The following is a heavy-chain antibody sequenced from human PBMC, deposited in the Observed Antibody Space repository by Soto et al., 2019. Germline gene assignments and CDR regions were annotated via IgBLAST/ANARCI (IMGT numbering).Heavy chain of an antibody. D-gene: IGHD3-9*01. CDR1: GFTFSSYT. CDR3: AREVIHTDVLRYFDWFPPHFDY. J-gene: IGHJ4*02. Sequence: EGSLRLSCAASGFTFSSYTMHWVRQAPGKGLEWVTVISYDGSNKYYADSVKGRFTISRDNSENTLYLQMNSLRAEDTAVYYCAREVIHTDVLRYFDWFPPHFDYWGQGTLVTVSS. CDR2: ISYDGSNK. V-gene: IGHV3-30-3*01.